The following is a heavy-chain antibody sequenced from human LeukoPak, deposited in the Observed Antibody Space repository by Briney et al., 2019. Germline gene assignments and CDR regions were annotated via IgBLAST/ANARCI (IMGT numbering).Heavy chain of an antibody. J-gene: IGHJ4*02. CDR1: GGSFSGYY. Sequence: SETLSLTFAVYGGSFSGYYWSWIRQPPGKGLEWIGEINHSGSTNYNPSLKSRVTISVDTSKNQFSLKLSSVTAADTAVYYCARKHGSYGCFDYWGQGTLVTVSS. CDR3: ARKHGSYGCFDY. V-gene: IGHV4-34*01. CDR2: INHSGST. D-gene: IGHD5-18*01.